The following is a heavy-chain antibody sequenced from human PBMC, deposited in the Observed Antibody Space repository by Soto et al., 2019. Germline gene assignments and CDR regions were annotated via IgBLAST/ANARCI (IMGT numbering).Heavy chain of an antibody. V-gene: IGHV3-30*18. CDR1: GFTFSSYG. Sequence: GGSLRLSCAASGFTFSSYGMHWVRQAPGKGLERVAVISYDGSNKYYADSVKGRFTISRDNSKNTLYLQMNSLRAEDTAVYYCAKFFRPGTGLLWFGELLAMDVWGQGTTVTVSS. D-gene: IGHD3-10*01. CDR2: ISYDGSNK. J-gene: IGHJ6*02. CDR3: AKFFRPGTGLLWFGELLAMDV.